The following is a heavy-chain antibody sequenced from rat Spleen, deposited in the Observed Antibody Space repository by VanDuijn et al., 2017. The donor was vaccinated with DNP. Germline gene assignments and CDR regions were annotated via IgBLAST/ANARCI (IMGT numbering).Heavy chain of an antibody. CDR1: GFSLTSYG. D-gene: IGHD1-12*02. CDR3: ARLVGFGPAY. V-gene: IGHV2-16*01. J-gene: IGHJ3*01. Sequence: QVQLKESGPGLVQPSQTLSLTCTVSGFSLTSYGVSWVRQPPGKGLEWMGLIWTGGSTEYNSALKSRLSISRDTSKSQVFLKMNTLQTEDTAIYFCARLVGFGPAYWGQGTLVTVSS. CDR2: IWTGGST.